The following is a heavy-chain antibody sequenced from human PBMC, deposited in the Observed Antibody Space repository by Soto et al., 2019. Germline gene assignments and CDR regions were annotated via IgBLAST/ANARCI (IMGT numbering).Heavy chain of an antibody. D-gene: IGHD1-26*01. CDR1: GYTLTNYG. Sequence: QAQLVQSGAEVKKSGASVRVSCKASGYTLTNYGVTWVRQAPGQGLEWLGRVTPYKANTNSAQNLQGRVTMATDTSTNTAYLELRSLRSDDPAVYFCAPDGPSNSVNLYAFAISGQGTMVTVSA. CDR3: APDGPSNSVNLYAFAI. V-gene: IGHV1-18*04. J-gene: IGHJ3*02. CDR2: VTPYKANT.